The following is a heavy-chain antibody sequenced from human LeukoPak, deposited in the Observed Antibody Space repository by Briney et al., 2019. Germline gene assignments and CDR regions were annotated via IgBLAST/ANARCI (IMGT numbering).Heavy chain of an antibody. CDR1: GFTFSNAW. CDR2: IKSKTDGGTT. CDR3: TTLLLWFGDDY. V-gene: IGHV3-15*01. Sequence: GGSLRLSCAASGFTFSNAWMSWVRQAPGKGLEWVGRIKSKTDGGTTDYAVPVKGRSTISRDDSKNTLDLQMNSLKTEDTAVYYCTTLLLWFGDDYWGQGTLVTVSS. D-gene: IGHD3-10*01. J-gene: IGHJ4*02.